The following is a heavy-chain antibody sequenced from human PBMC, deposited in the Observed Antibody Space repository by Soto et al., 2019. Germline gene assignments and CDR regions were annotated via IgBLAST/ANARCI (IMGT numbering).Heavy chain of an antibody. Sequence: ASVQVSCKASGYTFTRYYMYWVRQAPGQGLVWMGIINPSDGKTNYGQKFQGRVTMTRDTSTNSVYMELSSLRSEDTAVYYCARSISMIVVVPAGPLDYWGQGTLVTVSS. D-gene: IGHD3-22*01. V-gene: IGHV1-46*01. CDR3: ARSISMIVVVPAGPLDY. CDR1: GYTFTRYY. CDR2: INPSDGKT. J-gene: IGHJ4*02.